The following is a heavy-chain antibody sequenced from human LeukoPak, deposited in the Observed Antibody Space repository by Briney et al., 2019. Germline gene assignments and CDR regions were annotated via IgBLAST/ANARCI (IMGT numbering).Heavy chain of an antibody. CDR3: ARDLGFSFDY. V-gene: IGHV3-48*02. J-gene: IGHJ4*02. CDR1: GFTSSSYS. D-gene: IGHD5-12*01. CDR2: IGIGSSNT. Sequence: GGSLRLSCAASGFTSSSYSMNWVRQAPGKGLEWISYIGIGSSNTYYADSVKGRFTISRDDAKNSLYLQMHSLRDEDTAVYYCARDLGFSFDYWGQGTLVTVP.